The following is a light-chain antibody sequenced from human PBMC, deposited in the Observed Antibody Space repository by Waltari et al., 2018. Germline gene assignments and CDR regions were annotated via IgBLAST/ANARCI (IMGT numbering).Light chain of an antibody. CDR2: GTS. Sequence: DIQMTQSPSSLSASVGDRVTITCRASHGISNSLAWYQQYPGQAPKLLVFGTSRLQSGVPSRFSGRGSGTDYSLTISSLQPEDFGTYYWQQYYDVILTFGGGTKVE. CDR3: QQYYDVILT. V-gene: IGKV1-NL1*01. J-gene: IGKJ4*01. CDR1: HGISNS.